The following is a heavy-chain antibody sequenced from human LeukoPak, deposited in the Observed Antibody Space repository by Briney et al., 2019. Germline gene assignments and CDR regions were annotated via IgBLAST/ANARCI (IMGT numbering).Heavy chain of an antibody. Sequence: SETLSLTCTVSGGSISSYYWSWIRQPPGKGLEWIGYIYYSGSTNYNPSLKSRVTISVDTSKNQFSPKLSSVTAADTAVYYCVGYSSSSGEDYFDYWGQGTLVTVSS. CDR1: GGSISSYY. CDR2: IYYSGST. J-gene: IGHJ4*02. V-gene: IGHV4-59*01. CDR3: VGYSSSSGEDYFDY. D-gene: IGHD6-6*01.